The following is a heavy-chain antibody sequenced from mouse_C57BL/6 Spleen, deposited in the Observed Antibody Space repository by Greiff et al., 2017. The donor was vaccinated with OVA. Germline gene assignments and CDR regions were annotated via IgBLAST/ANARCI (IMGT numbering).Heavy chain of an antibody. CDR3: ASDTTEGYFDV. CDR2: IDPSDSET. J-gene: IGHJ1*03. Sequence: QVQLQQPGAELVRPGSSVKLSCKASGYTFTSYWMHWVKQRPIQGLEWIGNIDPSDSETHYNQKFKDKATLTVDKSSSTAYMQLSSLTSEDSAVYYCASDTTEGYFDVWGTGTTVTVSS. CDR1: GYTFTSYW. V-gene: IGHV1-52*01. D-gene: IGHD1-1*01.